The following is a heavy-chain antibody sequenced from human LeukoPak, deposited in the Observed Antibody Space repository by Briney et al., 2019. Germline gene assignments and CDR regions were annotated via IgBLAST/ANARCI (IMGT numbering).Heavy chain of an antibody. V-gene: IGHV1-69*04. Sequence: ASVKVSCKASGGTFSSYAISWVRQAPGQGLEWMGRIIPILGIANYAQKFQGRVTMTRDTSTSTVYMELSSLRSEDTAVYYCARGIDDYSNYGDFDYWGQGTLVTVSS. CDR3: ARGIDDYSNYGDFDY. J-gene: IGHJ4*02. D-gene: IGHD4-11*01. CDR1: GGTFSSYA. CDR2: IIPILGIA.